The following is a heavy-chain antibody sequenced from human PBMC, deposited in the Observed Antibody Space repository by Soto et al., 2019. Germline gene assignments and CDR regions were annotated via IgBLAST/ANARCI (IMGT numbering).Heavy chain of an antibody. V-gene: IGHV3-48*03. J-gene: IGHJ6*02. CDR3: ARLYYDFCSGYKDV. CDR2: ISSSGSTI. Sequence: GGSLMLSREDSVFTFSSYEMHWVRQDPGKGLEWVSYISSSGSTIYYADSVKGRFTISRDNAKNSLYLQMNSLRAEDTAVYYCARLYYDFCSGYKDVWGQGTAVTVSS. CDR1: VFTFSSYE. D-gene: IGHD3-3*01.